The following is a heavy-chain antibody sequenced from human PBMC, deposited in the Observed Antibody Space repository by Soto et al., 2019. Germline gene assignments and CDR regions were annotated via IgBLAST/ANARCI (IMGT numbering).Heavy chain of an antibody. CDR2: ISRSSTGI. CDR3: AMAVTWGLDA. V-gene: IGHV3-48*02. J-gene: IGHJ6*02. CDR1: GFTFSLYS. Sequence: EVQLVESGGGLVQPGGSLRLSCAASGFTFSLYSMSWVRQAPGKGLEWVSYISRSSTGIHYADSVKGRFTISRDDATNSMDLRMERLRDGDTAVYYCAMAVTWGLDAWGQGSTVSISS. D-gene: IGHD3-10*01.